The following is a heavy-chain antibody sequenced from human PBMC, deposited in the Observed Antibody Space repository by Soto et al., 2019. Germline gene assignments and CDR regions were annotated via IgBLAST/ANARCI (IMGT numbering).Heavy chain of an antibody. CDR1: GGSITSSTTF. J-gene: IGHJ6*02. V-gene: IGHV4-39*01. CDR2: IYFTGNT. D-gene: IGHD3-22*01. Sequence: PSETLSLTCSASGGSITSSTTFWGWVPQPPGQGRAWIGTIYFTGNTYYTPPLKSRLTMSIDTSNNEFSLRLHSVTAAATAVYYCAGRGRNTMITQLRHYAMDVWGQGATVTVSS. CDR3: AGRGRNTMITQLRHYAMDV.